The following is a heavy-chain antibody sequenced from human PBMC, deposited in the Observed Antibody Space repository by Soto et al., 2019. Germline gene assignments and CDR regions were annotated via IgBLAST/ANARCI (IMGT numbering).Heavy chain of an antibody. D-gene: IGHD3-10*01. CDR1: GGSFSGYY. J-gene: IGHJ5*02. CDR3: ATLGGAPLVNWFDP. CDR2: INHSGST. Sequence: PSETLSLTCAVYGGSFSGYYWSWIRQPPGKGLEWIGEINHSGSTNYNPSLKSRVTISVDTSKNQFSLKLSSVTAADTAVYYCATLGGAPLVNWFDPWGQGTLVTVSS. V-gene: IGHV4-34*01.